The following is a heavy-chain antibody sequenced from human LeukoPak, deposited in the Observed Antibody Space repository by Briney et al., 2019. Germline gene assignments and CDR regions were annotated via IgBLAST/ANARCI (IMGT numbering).Heavy chain of an antibody. V-gene: IGHV3-48*04. CDR2: ISSSSSTI. J-gene: IGHJ4*02. Sequence: GGSLRLSCAASGFTFSSYSMNWVRQAPGKGLEWVSYISSSSSTIYYADSVKGRFTISRDNAKNSLYLQMNSLRAEDTAVYYCARGRIDPIIEGFLEWSPFDYWGQGTLVTVSS. D-gene: IGHD3-3*01. CDR3: ARGRIDPIIEGFLEWSPFDY. CDR1: GFTFSSYS.